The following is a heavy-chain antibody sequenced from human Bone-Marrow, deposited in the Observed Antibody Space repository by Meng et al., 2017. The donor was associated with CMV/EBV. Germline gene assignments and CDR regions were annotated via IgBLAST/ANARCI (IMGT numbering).Heavy chain of an antibody. V-gene: IGHV4-61*01. CDR3: AREGIAAAAFFDP. D-gene: IGHD6-13*01. Sequence: GSLRLSGTVSGGSVSSGSYYWSWIRQPPGKGLEWIGYIYYSGSTNYNPSLKSRVTISVDTSKNQFSLKLSSVTAADTAVYYCAREGIAAAAFFDPWGQGTLVTVSS. CDR1: GGSVSSGSYY. J-gene: IGHJ5*02. CDR2: IYYSGST.